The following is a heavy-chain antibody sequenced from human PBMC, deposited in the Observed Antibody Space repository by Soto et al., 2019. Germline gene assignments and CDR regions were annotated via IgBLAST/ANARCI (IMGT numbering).Heavy chain of an antibody. Sequence: QVQLQQWGAGLLKPSETLSLTCAVYGESLSGYYWSWIRQPPGKGLEWIGEGNHSGSTNYNPSLKSRVTISLDTSKNQFSLKLNSVTAADTAVYYCARSAGFATQYWGQGTLVTVSS. J-gene: IGHJ4*02. V-gene: IGHV4-34*01. D-gene: IGHD2-15*01. CDR3: ARSAGFATQY. CDR1: GESLSGYY. CDR2: GNHSGST.